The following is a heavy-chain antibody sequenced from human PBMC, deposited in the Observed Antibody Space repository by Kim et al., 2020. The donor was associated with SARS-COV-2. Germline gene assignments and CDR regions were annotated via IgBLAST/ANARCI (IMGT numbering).Heavy chain of an antibody. J-gene: IGHJ4*02. Sequence: TYHADSVKGRFTMSRDISKNPLYLQMRRLRAEDLAVYYCVKVRGDDYVDFWGQGTLVTVSS. CDR3: VKVRGDDYVDF. CDR2: T. V-gene: IGHV3-64D*06. D-gene: IGHD3-16*01.